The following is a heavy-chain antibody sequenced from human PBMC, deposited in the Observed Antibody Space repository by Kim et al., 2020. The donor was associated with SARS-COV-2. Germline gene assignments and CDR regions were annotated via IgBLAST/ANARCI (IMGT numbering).Heavy chain of an antibody. CDR1: GFTFSSYA. CDR3: AKVGASMVAAPADY. J-gene: IGHJ4*02. D-gene: IGHD2-15*01. V-gene: IGHV3-23*01. CDR2: ISGSGGST. Sequence: GGSLRLSCAASGFTFSSYAMSWVRQAPGKGLEWVSAISGSGGSTYYADSVKGRFTISRDNSKNTLYLQMNSLRAEDTAVYYCAKVGASMVAAPADYWGQGTLVTVSS.